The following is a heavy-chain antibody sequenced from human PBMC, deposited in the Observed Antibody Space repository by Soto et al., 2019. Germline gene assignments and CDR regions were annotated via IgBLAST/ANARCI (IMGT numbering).Heavy chain of an antibody. Sequence: EVQLLESGGGLVQPGGSLRLSCAASGFTFSSYAMSWVRQAPGKGLESVSAVSGSGGSTYYADSVKGRFTISRDNSKNSLYLQMNSLRAEDTAVYYCAKADRSYFDYWGQGTLVTVSS. CDR1: GFTFSSYA. V-gene: IGHV3-23*01. CDR3: AKADRSYFDY. CDR2: VSGSGGST. J-gene: IGHJ4*02.